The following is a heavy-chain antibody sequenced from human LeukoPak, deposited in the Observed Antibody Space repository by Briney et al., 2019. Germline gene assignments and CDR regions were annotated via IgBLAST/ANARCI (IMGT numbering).Heavy chain of an antibody. CDR1: GFTFSSYW. CDR3: ARAPSEIGGYYPEYFRH. J-gene: IGHJ1*01. V-gene: IGHV3-74*01. Sequence: PGGSLRLSCAASGFTFSSYWMHWVRQAPGKGLVWVSRIKSDGSTNYAGSVKGRFTISRDNAKNTVSLQMNSLRAEDTGVYYCARAPSEIGGYYPEYFRHWGQGTPVTVSS. D-gene: IGHD3-22*01. CDR2: IKSDGST.